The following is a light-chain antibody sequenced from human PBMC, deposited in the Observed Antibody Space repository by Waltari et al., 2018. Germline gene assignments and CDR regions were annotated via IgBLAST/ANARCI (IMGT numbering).Light chain of an antibody. CDR3: QQYDDFPLT. CDR1: QDISNN. V-gene: IGKV1-33*01. J-gene: IGKJ4*01. CDR2: YAS. Sequence: DIQMTQSPSSLSASVGDRVTITCQASQDISNNLNWYQQKPGKAPKLLISYASTLERGVPLRFSGSGSGTSFTFIISSLQPEDIAIYLCQQYDDFPLTFGGGTKIEIK.